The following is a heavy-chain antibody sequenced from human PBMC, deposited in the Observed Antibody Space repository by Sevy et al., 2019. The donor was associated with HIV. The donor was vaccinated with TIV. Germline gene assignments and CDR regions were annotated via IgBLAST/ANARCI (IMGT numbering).Heavy chain of an antibody. J-gene: IGHJ3*02. Sequence: ASVKVSCKASGGTFSSYAISWVRQAPGQGLEWMGGIIPIFGTANYAQKFQGRVTITADKSTGTAYMELSSLRSEDTAVYYCARVKDYYDSSGHGAFDIWGQGTMVTVSS. CDR2: IIPIFGTA. V-gene: IGHV1-69*06. CDR1: GGTFSSYA. CDR3: ARVKDYYDSSGHGAFDI. D-gene: IGHD3-22*01.